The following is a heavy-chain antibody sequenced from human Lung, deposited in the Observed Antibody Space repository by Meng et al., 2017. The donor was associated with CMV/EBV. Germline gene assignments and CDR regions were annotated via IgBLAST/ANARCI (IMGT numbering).Heavy chain of an antibody. D-gene: IGHD3-10*01. CDR2: IPHRGSS. Sequence: QVQLRESGPALVKPSAPLSLPCAVSGDSITNHNWWAWVRQPPGKGLEWIGEIPHRGSSAYNPSLKSRVSMSIDKSKNQFSLKLTSVTAADTAVYHCLRRSGGSVWGQGTLVTVSS. J-gene: IGHJ1*01. V-gene: IGHV4-4*02. CDR3: LRRSGGSV. CDR1: GDSITNHNW.